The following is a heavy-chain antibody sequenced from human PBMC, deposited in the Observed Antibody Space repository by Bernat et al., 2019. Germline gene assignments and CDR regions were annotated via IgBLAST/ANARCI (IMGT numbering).Heavy chain of an antibody. Sequence: QVQLVESGGGVVQPGRSLRLSCAASGFTFSSYAMHWVRQAPGNGLEWVAVISYDGSNKYYADSVKGRFTISRDNSKNTLYLQMNSLRAEDTAVYYCARDRSSGWYWSRGWFDPWGQGTLVTVSS. CDR3: ARDRSSGWYWSRGWFDP. CDR1: GFTFSSYA. CDR2: ISYDGSNK. J-gene: IGHJ5*02. V-gene: IGHV3-30-3*01. D-gene: IGHD6-19*01.